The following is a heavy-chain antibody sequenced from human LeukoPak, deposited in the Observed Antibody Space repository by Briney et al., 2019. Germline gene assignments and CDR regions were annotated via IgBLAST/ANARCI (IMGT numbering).Heavy chain of an antibody. V-gene: IGHV4-34*01. D-gene: IGHD3-10*01. Sequence: SETLSLTCAVYGGSFSGYYWSWIRQPPGKGLEWIGEINHSGSTNYNPSLKSRVTISVDTSKNQFSLKLSSVTAADTAVYYCARSRFGELFDYWGQGTLVTVSS. CDR2: INHSGST. CDR3: ARSRFGELFDY. J-gene: IGHJ4*02. CDR1: GGSFSGYY.